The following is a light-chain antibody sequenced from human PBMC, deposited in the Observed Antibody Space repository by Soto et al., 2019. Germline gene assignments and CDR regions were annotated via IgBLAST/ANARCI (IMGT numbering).Light chain of an antibody. V-gene: IGKV3-11*01. Sequence: EIVLTQSPATLSLSPGERATLSCRASQSVSSYLAWYQQKPGQAPRLLIYDASNRATGIPARFSGSGSGTDFTLTIISLEPEDFVVYYCQQRSNWPPMYTFGQGTKLEIK. CDR3: QQRSNWPPMYT. CDR2: DAS. J-gene: IGKJ2*01. CDR1: QSVSSY.